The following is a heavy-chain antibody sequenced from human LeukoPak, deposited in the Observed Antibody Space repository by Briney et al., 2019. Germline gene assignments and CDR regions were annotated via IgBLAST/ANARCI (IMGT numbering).Heavy chain of an antibody. D-gene: IGHD5-18*01. CDR3: AKVSGRIQIWPQPFGDGMDV. CDR1: GFTFSTEV. V-gene: IGHV3-23*01. CDR2: ISGRGGNT. Sequence: GGSLRLSCAASGFTFSTEVMSWVRQAPGKGLECVSAISGRGGNTYYADSVKGRFTISRDNYKNMLYLQMNSLRAEDTAVYYCAKVSGRIQIWPQPFGDGMDVWGQGTTVTVSS. J-gene: IGHJ6*02.